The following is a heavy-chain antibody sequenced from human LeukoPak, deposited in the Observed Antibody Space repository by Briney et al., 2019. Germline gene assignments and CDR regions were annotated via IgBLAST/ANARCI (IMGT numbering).Heavy chain of an antibody. Sequence: GGSLRLSCAASGFTFSNYAMSWVRQAPGKGLEWVANIRQDGSEKYYVDSVKGRFTISRDNAKNSLYLQMNSLRAEDTAVYYCARDSLPYDSSGYYSTHDAFDIWGQGTMVTVSS. V-gene: IGHV3-7*01. D-gene: IGHD3-22*01. CDR3: ARDSLPYDSSGYYSTHDAFDI. CDR1: GFTFSNYA. CDR2: IRQDGSEK. J-gene: IGHJ3*02.